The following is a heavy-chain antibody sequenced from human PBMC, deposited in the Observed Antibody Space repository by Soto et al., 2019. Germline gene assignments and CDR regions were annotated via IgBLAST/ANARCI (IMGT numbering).Heavy chain of an antibody. V-gene: IGHV1-3*01. CDR2: INVHSGDA. J-gene: IGHJ4*02. D-gene: IGHD6-19*01. CDR3: AMSEGWYSFHH. Sequence: ASVKVSCKASGYTFTSFDIHWVRQGPGHRLEYMGGINVHSGDAKYSQRFQGRVTISRDTPATTVYMELTSLRFEDTAVYHCAMSEGWYSFHHWGQGTLVTVSS. CDR1: GYTFTSFD.